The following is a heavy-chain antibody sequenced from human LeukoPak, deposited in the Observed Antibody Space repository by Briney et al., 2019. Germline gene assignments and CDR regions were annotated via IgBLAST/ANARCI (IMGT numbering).Heavy chain of an antibody. CDR1: GYTFTSYD. CDR2: MNPNSGNT. Sequence: ASVKVSCKASGYTFTSYDINWVRQATGQGLEWMGWMNPNSGNTGYAQKFQGRVTMTRNTSISTAYMELSSLRSEDTAAYYCARLPLGHYGSRLYYYGMDVWGQGTTVTVSS. D-gene: IGHD3-10*01. J-gene: IGHJ6*02. CDR3: ARLPLGHYGSRLYYYGMDV. V-gene: IGHV1-8*01.